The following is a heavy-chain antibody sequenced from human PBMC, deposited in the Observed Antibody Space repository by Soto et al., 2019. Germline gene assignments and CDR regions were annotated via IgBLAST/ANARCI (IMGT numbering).Heavy chain of an antibody. Sequence: QVQLVQSGAEVKKPGASVKVSCKASGYTFTRDQIHWVRQAPGQGLEWMGMIDPSGGKTNYAQKFQGRGTMTRDTSTSTVYMALSSLRSEDTAIYFCGRVMRSLLSITALDTWGQGTLVTVSS. D-gene: IGHD3-10*01. V-gene: IGHV1-46*01. CDR3: GRVMRSLLSITALDT. CDR2: IDPSGGKT. CDR1: GYTFTRDQ. J-gene: IGHJ5*02.